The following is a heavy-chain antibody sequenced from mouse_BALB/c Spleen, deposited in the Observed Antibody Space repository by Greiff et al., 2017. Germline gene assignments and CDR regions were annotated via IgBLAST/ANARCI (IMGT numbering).Heavy chain of an antibody. Sequence: ESGPGLVAPSQSLSITCTVSGFSLTGYGVNWVRQPPGKGLEWLGMIWGDGSTDYNSALKSRLSISKDNSKSQVFLKMNSLQTDDTARYYCARDYRGAYWGQGTLVTVSA. D-gene: IGHD2-12*01. J-gene: IGHJ3*01. CDR1: GFSLTGYG. CDR2: IWGDGST. V-gene: IGHV2-6-7*01. CDR3: ARDYRGAY.